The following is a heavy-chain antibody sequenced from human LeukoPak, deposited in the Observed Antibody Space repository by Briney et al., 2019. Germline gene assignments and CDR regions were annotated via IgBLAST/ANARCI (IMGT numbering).Heavy chain of an antibody. CDR1: GFTFSSYS. D-gene: IGHD3-9*01. CDR3: ARDLEPIYDILTGYYTTWFDP. J-gene: IGHJ5*02. CDR2: ISSSSSYI. Sequence: GGSLRLSCAASGFTFSSYSMNWVRQAPGKGLEWVSSISSSSSYIYYADSVKGRFTISRDNAKNSLYLQMNSLRAEDTAVYYCARDLEPIYDILTGYYTTWFDPWGQGTLVTVSS. V-gene: IGHV3-21*01.